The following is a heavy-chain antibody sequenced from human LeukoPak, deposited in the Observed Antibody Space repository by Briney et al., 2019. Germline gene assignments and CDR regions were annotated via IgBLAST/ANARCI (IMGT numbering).Heavy chain of an antibody. J-gene: IGHJ4*02. V-gene: IGHV3-23*01. CDR3: AKAPDSSGYPGGGIDY. CDR1: GFTFSSYA. Sequence: PGGSLRLSCAASGFTFSSYAMGWVRRAPGKGLEWVSAISGSGGSTYYADSVKGRFTISRDNSKNTLYLQMNSLRAEDTAVYYCAKAPDSSGYPGGGIDYWGQGTLVTVSS. CDR2: ISGSGGST. D-gene: IGHD3-22*01.